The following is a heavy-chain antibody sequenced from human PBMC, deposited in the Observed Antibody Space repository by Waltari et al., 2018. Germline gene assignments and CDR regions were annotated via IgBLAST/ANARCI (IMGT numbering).Heavy chain of an antibody. D-gene: IGHD4-4*01. CDR2: ISYDGSNK. V-gene: IGHV3-30-3*01. Sequence: GLEWVAVISYDGSNKYYADSVKGRFTISRDNSKNTLYLQMNSLRAEDTAVYYCAREVSVYSMVAPDYWGQGTLVTVSS. CDR3: AREVSVYSMVAPDY. J-gene: IGHJ4*02.